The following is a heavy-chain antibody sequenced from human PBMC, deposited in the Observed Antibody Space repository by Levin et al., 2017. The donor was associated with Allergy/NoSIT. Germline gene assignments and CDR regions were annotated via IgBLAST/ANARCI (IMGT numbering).Heavy chain of an antibody. J-gene: IGHJ5*02. V-gene: IGHV4-59*01. CDR1: GPSLPTFS. CDR2: IFHTGNT. Sequence: LSLPFPFSGPSLPTFSWSWIRQPPGKGLEWIGHIFHTGNTNYSPSLKSRVTMSLDTSKNQLSLKLTSVTAADTAVYYCARSRSCDSTTCYDDYNYLAPWGQGAPVIVSS. D-gene: IGHD5-12*01. CDR3: ARSRSCDSTTCYDDYNYLAP.